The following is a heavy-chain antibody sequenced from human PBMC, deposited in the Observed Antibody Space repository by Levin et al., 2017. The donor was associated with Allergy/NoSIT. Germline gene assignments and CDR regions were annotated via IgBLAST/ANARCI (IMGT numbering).Heavy chain of an antibody. J-gene: IGHJ5*02. CDR3: ARGGGYGDDTIGNWFDP. CDR2: INHSGST. V-gene: IGHV4-34*01. D-gene: IGHD4-17*01. CDR1: GGSFSGYY. Sequence: PSETLSLTCAVYGGSFSGYYWSWIRQPPGKGLEWIGEINHSGSTNYNPSLKSRVTISVDTSKNQFSLKLSSVTAADTAVYYCARGGGYGDDTIGNWFDPWGQGTLVTVSS.